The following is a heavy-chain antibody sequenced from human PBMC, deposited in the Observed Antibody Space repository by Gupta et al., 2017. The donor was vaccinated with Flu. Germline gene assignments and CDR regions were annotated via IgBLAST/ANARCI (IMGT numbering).Heavy chain of an antibody. V-gene: IGHV3-23*01. Sequence: EVQRSESGGTLVERGGSLRLSCVASGFSFDSYAMNWVRQAPGKGLEWVSGITGTGGNTYYADSVKGRFTISRDNYRKTLYLQMDSLRAEDAAVYHCAKVEVLNLYYYYMDVWGKGTTVTVSS. J-gene: IGHJ6*03. CDR1: GFSFDSYA. CDR2: ITGTGGNT. CDR3: AKVEVLNLYYYYMDV.